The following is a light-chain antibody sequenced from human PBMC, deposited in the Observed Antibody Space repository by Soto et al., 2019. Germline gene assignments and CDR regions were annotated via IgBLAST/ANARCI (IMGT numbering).Light chain of an antibody. Sequence: QSVLTQPASVSGSPGRAITISCTGTSSDVGGYNYVSWYQQHPGKAPKLMISDVSNRPSGVSDRFPGSKSGNTASLTISGLQAEDEADYYCSSYTSRRTLYVFGTGTKVTVL. J-gene: IGLJ1*01. V-gene: IGLV2-14*03. CDR1: SSDVGGYNY. CDR2: DVS. CDR3: SSYTSRRTLYV.